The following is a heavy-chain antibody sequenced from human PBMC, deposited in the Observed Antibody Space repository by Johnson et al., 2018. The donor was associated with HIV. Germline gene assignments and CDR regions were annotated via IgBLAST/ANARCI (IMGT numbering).Heavy chain of an antibody. Sequence: VQLVESGGGVVRPGGSLRLSCAVSAFSVSSNYMRWVRQAPGKGLEWVSYISSSGSTIYYADSVKGRFTISREKAKNSRYLQMNSLRDEDTAVYYCARDSTPWGGYYVGYGFDIWGQGTMVIVSS. V-gene: IGHV3-48*02. D-gene: IGHD4-17*01. CDR2: ISSSGSTI. J-gene: IGHJ3*02. CDR3: ARDSTPWGGYYVGYGFDI. CDR1: AFSVSSNY.